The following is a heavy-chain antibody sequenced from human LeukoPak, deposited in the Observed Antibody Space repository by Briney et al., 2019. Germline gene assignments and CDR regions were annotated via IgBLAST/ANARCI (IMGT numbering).Heavy chain of an antibody. CDR1: GFTFSDYA. V-gene: IGHV3-30*19. CDR3: ARDRVWGSYRSIDY. Sequence: GGSLRLSCAASGFTFSDYAMHWVRQPPGKGLEWVAVISYDGSNKYYADSVKGRFTISRDNSKNTLYLQMNSLRAEDTAVYYCARDRVWGSYRSIDYWGQGTLVTVSS. CDR2: ISYDGSNK. D-gene: IGHD3-16*02. J-gene: IGHJ4*02.